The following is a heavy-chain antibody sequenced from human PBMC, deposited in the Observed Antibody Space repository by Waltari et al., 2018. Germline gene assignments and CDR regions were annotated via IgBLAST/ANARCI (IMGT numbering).Heavy chain of an antibody. J-gene: IGHJ6*02. D-gene: IGHD1-20*01. CDR1: GYTFTSYY. Sequence: QVQLVQSGAEVKKPGASVKVSCKASGYTFTSYYMPWVRQAPGQGLEWMGIINPSGGSTSYAQKFQGRVTMTRDTSTSTVYMELSSLRSEDTAVYYCARDLTITARRDYYYYGMDVWGQGTTVTVSS. V-gene: IGHV1-46*03. CDR3: ARDLTITARRDYYYYGMDV. CDR2: INPSGGST.